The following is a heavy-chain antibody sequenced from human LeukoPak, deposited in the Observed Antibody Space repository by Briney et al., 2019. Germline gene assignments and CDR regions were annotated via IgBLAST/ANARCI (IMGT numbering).Heavy chain of an antibody. J-gene: IGHJ4*02. CDR3: ARDHVPGYVGIDY. CDR1: GYTFTSYY. CDR2: INPSGDST. Sequence: ASVKVFCKASGYTFTSYYLHWVRQAPGQGLEWMGVINPSGDSTTYAQKFQGRVTMTRDTSTSTVYMELSSLRSEDTAVYYCARDHVPGYVGIDYWGQGTLVTVSS. V-gene: IGHV1-46*01. D-gene: IGHD1-26*01.